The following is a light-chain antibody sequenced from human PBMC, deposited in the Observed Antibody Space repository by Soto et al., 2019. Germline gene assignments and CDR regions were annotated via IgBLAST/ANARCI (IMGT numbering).Light chain of an antibody. CDR1: SSNIGSNI. Sequence: QSVLTQPPSASGTPGQRVTISCSGSSSNIGSNIVNWYQQLPGTAPKLLIYTNNQRPSGVPDRFSGSKSGTSASLAISGLQSEDEAGYYCAAWDDSLNGHGVFGGGTKLTVL. CDR3: AAWDDSLNGHGV. J-gene: IGLJ3*02. V-gene: IGLV1-44*01. CDR2: TNN.